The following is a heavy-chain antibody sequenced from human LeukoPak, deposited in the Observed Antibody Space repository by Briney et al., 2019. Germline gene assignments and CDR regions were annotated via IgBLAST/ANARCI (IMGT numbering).Heavy chain of an antibody. CDR2: INPKSGGT. CDR1: GYTFTDFY. CDR3: ARGAGSSFT. V-gene: IGHV1-2*02. J-gene: IGHJ5*02. Sequence: ASVKVSCKASGYTFTDFYMHWVRQAPGQGPEWMGWINPKSGGTNYAQKFQGGVTMTMDTSITTVYMELSGLRSDDTAIYYCARGAGSSFTWGQGTLVTVSS.